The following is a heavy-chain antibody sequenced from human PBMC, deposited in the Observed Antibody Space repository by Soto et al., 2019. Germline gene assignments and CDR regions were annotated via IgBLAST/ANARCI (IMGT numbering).Heavy chain of an antibody. J-gene: IGHJ4*02. Sequence: PGGSLRLSCAASGFTFSDYYMSWIRQAPGKGLEWVSYISSSGSTIYYADSVKGRFTISRDNAKNSLYLQMNSLRAEDTAVYYCARLRITMVRGVIITPPHFDYWGQGTLVTVSS. CDR3: ARLRITMVRGVIITPPHFDY. V-gene: IGHV3-11*01. CDR1: GFTFSDYY. CDR2: ISSSGSTI. D-gene: IGHD3-10*01.